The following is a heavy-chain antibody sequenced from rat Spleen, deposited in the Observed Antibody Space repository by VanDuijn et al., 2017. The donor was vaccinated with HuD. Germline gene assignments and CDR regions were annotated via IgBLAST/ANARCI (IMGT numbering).Heavy chain of an antibody. CDR3: ARRHYGYTDYFDY. CDR2: ISYDGSST. D-gene: IGHD1-9*01. J-gene: IGHJ2*01. V-gene: IGHV5-7*01. Sequence: EVQLVESGGDLVQPGRSLKLSCAASGFTFSDYNMAWVRQAPKKGLEWVATISYDGSSTYYRDSVKGRFTISRDNAKSTLSLQMDSLRSEDTATYYCARRHYGYTDYFDYWGQGVMVTVSS. CDR1: GFTFSDYN.